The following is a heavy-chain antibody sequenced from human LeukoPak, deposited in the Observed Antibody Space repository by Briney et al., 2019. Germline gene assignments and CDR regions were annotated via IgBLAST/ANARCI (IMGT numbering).Heavy chain of an antibody. CDR3: ARVNGDYYYYYYMDV. V-gene: IGHV3-48*04. CDR2: ISSSGSTI. Sequence: GGSLRLSCAASGFSFSSYSMNWVRQAPGKGLEWVSYISSSGSTIYYADSVKGRFTISRDNAKNSLYLQMSSLRAEDTAVYYCARVNGDYYYYYYMDVWGKGTTVTISS. J-gene: IGHJ6*03. D-gene: IGHD4-17*01. CDR1: GFSFSSYS.